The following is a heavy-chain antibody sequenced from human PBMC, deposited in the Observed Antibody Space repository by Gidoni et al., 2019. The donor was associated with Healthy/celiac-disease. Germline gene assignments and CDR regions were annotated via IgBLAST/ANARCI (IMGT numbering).Heavy chain of an antibody. J-gene: IGHJ6*02. CDR1: GFTFDDYA. V-gene: IGHV3-9*01. Sequence: EVQLVVSGGGLVQPCRSLRLSCAASGFTFDDYAMHWVRQAPGKGLGWVSGISWNSGSIGYADSVKGRFTISRDNAKNSLYLQMNSLRAEDTALYYCAKDGSSGYYYYGMDVWGQGTTVTVSS. D-gene: IGHD6-19*01. CDR2: ISWNSGSI. CDR3: AKDGSSGYYYYGMDV.